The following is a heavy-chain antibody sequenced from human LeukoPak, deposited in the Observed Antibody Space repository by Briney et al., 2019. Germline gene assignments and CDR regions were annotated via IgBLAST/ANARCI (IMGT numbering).Heavy chain of an antibody. D-gene: IGHD1-26*01. J-gene: IGHJ3*02. CDR2: INPGGGSP. CDR1: GFTFTRYY. CDR3: ARVVGGGAFDI. V-gene: IGHV1-46*01. Sequence: SASVKLSCKASGFTFTRYYMHGVRQAPGQGLEWMGIINPGGGSPNYAQKFQGRLTMTRDMSTTTVYMELSSVTSEDTAVYFCARVVGGGAFDIWGQGTTVTVSS.